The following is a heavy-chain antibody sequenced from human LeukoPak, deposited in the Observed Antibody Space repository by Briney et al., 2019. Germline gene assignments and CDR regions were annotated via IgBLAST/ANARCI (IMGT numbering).Heavy chain of an antibody. CDR1: GGSFSGYY. V-gene: IGHV4-34*01. J-gene: IGHJ3*02. Sequence: SETLSLTCAVSGGSFSGYYWSWIRQPPGKGQEWIGEINHSGSTNYNPSLKSRVTISVDTSKNQFSLKLSSVTAADTAVYYCAREGAKYSSGWYQPLDAFDIWGQGTMVTVSS. CDR3: AREGAKYSSGWYQPLDAFDI. D-gene: IGHD6-19*01. CDR2: INHSGST.